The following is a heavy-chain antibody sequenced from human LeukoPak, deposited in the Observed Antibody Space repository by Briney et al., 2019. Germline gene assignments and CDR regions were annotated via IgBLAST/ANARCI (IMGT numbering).Heavy chain of an antibody. D-gene: IGHD2-15*01. CDR3: ARPGYCSGGNCYYNIDY. CDR1: GFTFSDYF. J-gene: IGHJ4*02. CDR2: IDSSGSII. V-gene: IGHV3-11*01. Sequence: GGSLRLSCAASGFTFSDYFMSWIRQAPGKGLEWVSFIDSSGSIIYYADSVKGRFTISRDNAKNSLYLQMNSLRAEDTAVYYCARPGYCSGGNCYYNIDYWGQGTLVIVSS.